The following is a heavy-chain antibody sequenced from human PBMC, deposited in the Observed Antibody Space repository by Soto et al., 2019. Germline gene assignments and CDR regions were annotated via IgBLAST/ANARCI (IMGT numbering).Heavy chain of an antibody. V-gene: IGHV1-46*01. CDR1: GYTFTSYY. CDR3: ARDPGKDSSGYYYGQSHAFDI. CDR2: INPSGGST. J-gene: IGHJ3*02. D-gene: IGHD3-22*01. Sequence: ASVKVSCKASGYTFTSYYMHWVRQAPGQGLEWKGIINPSGGSTSYAQKFQGRVTMTRDTSTSTVYMELSSLRSEDTAVYYCARDPGKDSSGYYYGQSHAFDIWGQGTMVTVSS.